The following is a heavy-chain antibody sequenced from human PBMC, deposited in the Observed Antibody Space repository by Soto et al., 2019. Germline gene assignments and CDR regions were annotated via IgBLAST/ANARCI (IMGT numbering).Heavy chain of an antibody. V-gene: IGHV5-51*01. D-gene: IGHD1-1*01. Sequence: PGESLKISCQGSGYSFTSYWIGWVRQMPGKGLEWMGIIYPGDSDTRYSPSFQGQVTISADKSISTAYLQWSSLKASDTAMYYCARHGRANYYYYGMDVWGQGTTVTVSS. CDR2: IYPGDSDT. J-gene: IGHJ6*02. CDR1: GYSFTSYW. CDR3: ARHGRANYYYYGMDV.